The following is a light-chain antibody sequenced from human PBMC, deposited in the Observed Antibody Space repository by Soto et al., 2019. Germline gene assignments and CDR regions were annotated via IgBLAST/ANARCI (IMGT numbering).Light chain of an antibody. CDR1: SSNIGSNT. CDR2: SNN. CDR3: AAWDDSLNGWV. Sequence: QSVLTQLPSASGTPGQRVTISCSGSSSNIGSNTVNWYQQLPGTAPKLLIYSNNQRPSGVPDRFSGSKSGTSASLAISGLQSEDEADYYCAAWDDSLNGWVFGGGTNLTVL. V-gene: IGLV1-44*01. J-gene: IGLJ3*02.